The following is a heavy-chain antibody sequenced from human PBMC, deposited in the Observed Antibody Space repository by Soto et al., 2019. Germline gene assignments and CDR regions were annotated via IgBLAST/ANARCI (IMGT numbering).Heavy chain of an antibody. CDR2: INAGNGNT. CDR3: ARRNYDILTGYYAFDI. D-gene: IGHD3-9*01. CDR1: GYTFTSYY. Sequence: ASVKVSCKASGYTFTSYYMHWVRQAPGQGLEWMGWINAGNGNTKYSQKFQGRVTITRDTSASTAYMELSSLRSEDTAVYYCARRNYDILTGYYAFDIWGQGTMVTVSS. V-gene: IGHV1-3*01. J-gene: IGHJ3*02.